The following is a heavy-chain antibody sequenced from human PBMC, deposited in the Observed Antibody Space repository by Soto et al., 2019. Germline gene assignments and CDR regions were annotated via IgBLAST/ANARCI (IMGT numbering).Heavy chain of an antibody. Sequence: ASVKVSCKASGYTFTRYAMHWVRQAPGQRLEWMGWINAGNGNTKYSQKFQGRVTITRDTSASTAYMELSSLRSEDTAVYYCARDYGDSVPNAFDIWGQGTMVTVSS. V-gene: IGHV1-3*01. CDR3: ARDYGDSVPNAFDI. J-gene: IGHJ3*02. D-gene: IGHD2-21*01. CDR2: INAGNGNT. CDR1: GYTFTRYA.